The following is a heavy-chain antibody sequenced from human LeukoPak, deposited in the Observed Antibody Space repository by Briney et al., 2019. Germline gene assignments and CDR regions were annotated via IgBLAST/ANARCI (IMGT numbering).Heavy chain of an antibody. CDR1: GDSITGYS. Sequence: PSETLSLTCSVSGDSITGYSWSWIRQTPGKGLEWIGYIYYNGDTHYNPSLNSRLSISVDTPNNQFSLNLRSVTAADTAVYYCVRGPYGASISNWFDPWGQGLLVTASS. V-gene: IGHV4-59*01. CDR3: VRGPYGASISNWFDP. CDR2: IYYNGDT. D-gene: IGHD4/OR15-4a*01. J-gene: IGHJ5*02.